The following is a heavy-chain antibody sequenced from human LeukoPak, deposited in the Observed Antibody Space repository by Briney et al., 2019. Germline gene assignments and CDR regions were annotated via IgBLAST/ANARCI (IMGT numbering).Heavy chain of an antibody. V-gene: IGHV3-74*01. J-gene: IGHJ6*03. D-gene: IGHD6-19*01. CDR3: ARVAGIGTYYYYMDV. CDR1: GFIFSNYW. Sequence: TGGSLRLSCAVSGFIFSNYWMHWVRQAPGKGLVWVACINSDGRSTIFADSVKGRFTISRDNAKNTLYLQMNSLSGEDTAVYYCARVAGIGTYYYYMDVWGKGTTVTVSS. CDR2: INSDGRST.